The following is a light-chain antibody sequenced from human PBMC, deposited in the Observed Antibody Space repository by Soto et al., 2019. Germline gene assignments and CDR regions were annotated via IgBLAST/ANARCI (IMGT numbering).Light chain of an antibody. CDR3: SSYTSNTTLV. J-gene: IGLJ2*01. CDR2: EVT. V-gene: IGLV2-14*01. CDR1: SSDVGSYNY. Sequence: QSALTQPPSVSGSPGQSITISCTGTSSDVGSYNYVSWYQQHPGKSPKLIIYEVTHRPSGVSNRFSGSKSGNTASLTISGLQTEDEAHYYCSSYTSNTTLVFGGGTKLTVL.